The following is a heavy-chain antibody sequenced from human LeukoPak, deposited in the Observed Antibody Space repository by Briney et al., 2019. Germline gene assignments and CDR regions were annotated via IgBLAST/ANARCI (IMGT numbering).Heavy chain of an antibody. D-gene: IGHD4-17*01. CDR2: ISSSSSYI. J-gene: IGHJ4*02. CDR1: GFTFSSYS. V-gene: IGHV3-21*01. Sequence: PGGSLRLSCAASGFTFSSYSTNWVRQAPGKGLEWVSSISSSSSYIYYADSVKGRFTISGDNAKNSLYLQMNSLRAEDTAVYYCARGQYGDYGYWGQGTLVTVSS. CDR3: ARGQYGDYGY.